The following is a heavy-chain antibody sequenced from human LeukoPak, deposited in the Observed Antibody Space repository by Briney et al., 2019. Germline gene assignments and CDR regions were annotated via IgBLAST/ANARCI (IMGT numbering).Heavy chain of an antibody. CDR1: GFTLSSYS. D-gene: IGHD3-22*01. V-gene: IGHV3-21*01. J-gene: IGHJ4*02. Sequence: GGSLRLSCAASGFTLSSYSMNWVRQAPGKGLEWVSSISSSSSYIYYADSVKGRFTISRDNAKNSLYLQMNSLRAEDTAVYYCARDPTPPYDSSGYFDYWGQGTLVRLL. CDR2: ISSSSSYI. CDR3: ARDPTPPYDSSGYFDY.